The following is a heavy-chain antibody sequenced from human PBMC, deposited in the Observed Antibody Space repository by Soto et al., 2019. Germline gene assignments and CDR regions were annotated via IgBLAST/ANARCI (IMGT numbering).Heavy chain of an antibody. Sequence: SGPTLVKPTQTLTLTCTFSGFSLSTGGVGVGWIRQPPGKALEWLALIFWDDDKRYSPSLKTSLTITKDTSKNQVVLTMTNMDPVDTGTYYCARASYSTFRYFFDYWGQGTLVTVSS. CDR3: ARASYSTFRYFFDY. CDR1: GFSLSTGGVG. D-gene: IGHD4-4*01. CDR2: IFWDDDK. J-gene: IGHJ4*02. V-gene: IGHV2-5*02.